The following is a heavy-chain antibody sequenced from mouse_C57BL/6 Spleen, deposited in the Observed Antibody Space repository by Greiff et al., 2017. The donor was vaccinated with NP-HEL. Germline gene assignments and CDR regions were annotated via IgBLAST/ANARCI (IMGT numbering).Heavy chain of an antibody. CDR3: ARSPHYYGSSFDY. CDR1: GYSFTSYY. Sequence: QVQLQQSGPELVKPGASVKISCKASGYSFTSYYIHWVKQRPGQGLEWIGWIYPGRGNTKYNEKFKGKATLTADTSSSTAYMQLSSLTSEDSAVYYCARSPHYYGSSFDYWGQGTTLTVSS. V-gene: IGHV1-66*01. J-gene: IGHJ2*01. D-gene: IGHD1-1*01. CDR2: IYPGRGNT.